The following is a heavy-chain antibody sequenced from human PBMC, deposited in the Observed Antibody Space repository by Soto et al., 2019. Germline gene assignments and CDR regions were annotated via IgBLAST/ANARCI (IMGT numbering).Heavy chain of an antibody. D-gene: IGHD3-22*01. J-gene: IGHJ6*02. CDR2: INHSGST. CDR3: AREGIRGYYDSSGPTDV. CDR1: GGSFSGYY. V-gene: IGHV4-34*01. Sequence: LSLTCAVYGGSFSGYYWSWIRQPPGKGLEWIGEINHSGSTNYNPSLKSRVTISVDTSKNQFSLKLSSVTAADTAVYYCAREGIRGYYDSSGPTDVWGQGTPVTVYS.